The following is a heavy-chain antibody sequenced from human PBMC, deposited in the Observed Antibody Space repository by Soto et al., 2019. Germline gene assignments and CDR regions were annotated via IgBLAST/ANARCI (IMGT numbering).Heavy chain of an antibody. V-gene: IGHV4-30-4*01. CDR2: IFSSGTT. J-gene: IGHJ6*02. CDR3: ARVPSPFDYYYAMDV. Sequence: SETLSLTCPVSGYSISSGNKYWSWIRQPPGKGLEWIGYIFSSGTTYYNPSLKSRLTMSLDASRNQFSLKLNSLTDADTAVYFCARVPSPFDYYYAMDVWGQGTTVTVSS. CDR1: GYSISSGNKY. D-gene: IGHD3-16*01.